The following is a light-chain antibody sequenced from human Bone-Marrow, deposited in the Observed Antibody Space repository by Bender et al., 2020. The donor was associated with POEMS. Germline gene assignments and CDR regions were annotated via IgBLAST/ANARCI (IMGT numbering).Light chain of an antibody. CDR2: HVS. J-gene: IGLJ2*01. CDR1: SSDVGPYNY. CDR3: TSYTPTRTVV. V-gene: IGLV2-14*03. Sequence: QSALTQPASVSGSPGQSITISCTGGSSDVGPYNYVSWYQHHPGKAPKLMIYHVSYRPSGVSNRFSGSKSANTASLIISGLQAEDEAQYYCTSYTPTRTVVFGGGTKLTVL.